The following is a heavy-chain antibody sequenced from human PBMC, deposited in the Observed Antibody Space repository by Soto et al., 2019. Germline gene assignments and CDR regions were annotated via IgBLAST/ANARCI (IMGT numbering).Heavy chain of an antibody. V-gene: IGHV3-23*01. CDR3: AKPEEVVRGFDF. CDR1: GFTFGHFA. D-gene: IGHD6-6*01. CDR2: ISGTGGAA. Sequence: GGSLRLSCAASGFTFGHFAMSWVRQAPGKGLEWVAAISGTGGAAYYADSVKGRFTISRDNSRNTLFLQMNSLRVDDTAIYYCAKPEEVVRGFDFWGLGTLVTVYS. J-gene: IGHJ4*02.